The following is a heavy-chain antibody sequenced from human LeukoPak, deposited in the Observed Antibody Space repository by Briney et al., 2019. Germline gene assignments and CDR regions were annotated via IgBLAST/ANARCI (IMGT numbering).Heavy chain of an antibody. J-gene: IGHJ3*02. Sequence: NPSQTLSLTCTVSGGSISSGDYYWSWIRQPPGKGLEWIGYIYYSGSTYYNPSLKSRVTISVDTSKNQFSLKLSSVTAADTAVYYCARHARPSGGFHAFDIWGQGTMVTVSS. CDR3: ARHARPSGGFHAFDI. D-gene: IGHD3-10*01. V-gene: IGHV4-30-4*08. CDR1: GGSISSGDYY. CDR2: IYYSGST.